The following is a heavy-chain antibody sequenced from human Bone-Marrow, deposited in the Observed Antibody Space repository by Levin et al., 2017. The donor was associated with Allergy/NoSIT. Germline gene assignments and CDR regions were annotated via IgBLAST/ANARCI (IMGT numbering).Heavy chain of an antibody. CDR1: GHTLTELS. V-gene: IGHV1-24*01. CDR2: FLPEDGET. CDR3: ATLEGAGGPYSNIWFDP. D-gene: IGHD2-21*01. J-gene: IGHJ5*02. Sequence: ASVKVSCKVSGHTLTELSMHWVRQAPGKGLEWMGGFLPEDGETIYAQKFQGRVTMTEDTSTDTAYMELSSLRSEDTAVDYCATLEGAGGPYSNIWFDPWGQGTLVTVSS.